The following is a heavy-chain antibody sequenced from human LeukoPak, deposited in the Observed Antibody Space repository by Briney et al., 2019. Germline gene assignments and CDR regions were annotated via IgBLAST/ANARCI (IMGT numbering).Heavy chain of an antibody. D-gene: IGHD3-3*01. CDR3: AKARRYDFWSGYYGLYYFDY. V-gene: IGHV3-23*01. CDR2: ISGSGGST. CDR1: GFTFSSYA. J-gene: IGHJ4*02. Sequence: GGSLRLSCAVSGFTFSSYAMSWVRQAPGKGLEWVSAISGSGGSTYYADSVKGRFTISRDNSKNTLYLQMNSLRAEDTAVYYCAKARRYDFWSGYYGLYYFDYWGQGTLVTVSS.